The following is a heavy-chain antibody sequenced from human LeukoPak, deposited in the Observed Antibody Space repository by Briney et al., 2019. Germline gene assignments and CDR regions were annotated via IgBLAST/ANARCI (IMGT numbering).Heavy chain of an antibody. CDR2: INPSGGST. CDR1: GYTFTSYY. D-gene: IGHD6-19*01. CDR3: ASGSSGWSQGTPYYYYGMDV. J-gene: IGHJ6*04. V-gene: IGHV1-46*01. Sequence: ASVKVSCKASGYTFTSYYMHWVRQAPGQGLEWMGIINPSGGSTSYAQKFQGRVTMTRDTSTSTVYMELSSLRSEDTAVYYCASGSSGWSQGTPYYYYGMDVWGKGTTVTASS.